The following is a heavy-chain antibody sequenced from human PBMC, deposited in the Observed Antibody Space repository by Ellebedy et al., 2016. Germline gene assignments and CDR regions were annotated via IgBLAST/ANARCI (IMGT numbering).Heavy chain of an antibody. J-gene: IGHJ4*02. CDR2: INTSGYT. CDR1: GDSISSYY. Sequence: SETLSLXCSVSGDSISSYYWVWLRQPAGKGLEWIGRINTSGYTNYNPSLKSRVTMSVDTSKNQFSLKLSSVTAADTAIYYCAKQKLNSSPLDYWGQGTLVTVSS. D-gene: IGHD4-11*01. V-gene: IGHV4-4*07. CDR3: AKQKLNSSPLDY.